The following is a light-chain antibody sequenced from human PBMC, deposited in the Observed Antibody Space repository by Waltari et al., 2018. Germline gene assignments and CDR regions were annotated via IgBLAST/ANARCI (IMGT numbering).Light chain of an antibody. CDR1: SSDVGSYDL. J-gene: IGLJ2*01. Sequence: QSALTQPASVSGSPGQSITISCTGTSSDVGSYDLVSWYQQHPGKAPKLMIYEVNKRPSWVSQRVSGSRSGNTASLTISGLQAEDEADYHCCSYAGNCTVVFGGGTKLTVL. V-gene: IGLV2-23*02. CDR3: CSYAGNCTVV. CDR2: EVN.